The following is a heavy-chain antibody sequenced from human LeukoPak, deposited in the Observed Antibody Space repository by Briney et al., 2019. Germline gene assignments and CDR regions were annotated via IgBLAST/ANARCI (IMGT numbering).Heavy chain of an antibody. V-gene: IGHV3-23*01. D-gene: IGHD3-16*02. CDR2: ISGSGGST. J-gene: IGHJ4*02. Sequence: GGSLRLSCAASGFTFSSYAMSWVRQAPGKGLEWVSAISGSGGSTYYADSVKGRFTISRDNSKNSLYLQMNSLRAEDTAVYYCARCHDYVWGSYRSGFDCWGQGTLVTVSS. CDR3: ARCHDYVWGSYRSGFDC. CDR1: GFTFSSYA.